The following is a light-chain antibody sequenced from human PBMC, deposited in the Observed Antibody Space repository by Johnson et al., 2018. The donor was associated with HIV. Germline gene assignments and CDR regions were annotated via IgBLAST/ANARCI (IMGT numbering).Light chain of an antibody. J-gene: IGLJ1*01. V-gene: IGLV1-51*02. CDR1: SSNIGNNY. Sequence: QSVLTQPPSVSAAPGQKVTISCSGSSSNIGNNYVSWYQQLPGTAPKLLIYENNKRPSGIPDRFSGSKSGTSATLGITGLQTGDEADYYCGTWDSRRRNVFGTGTKVTVL. CDR2: ENN. CDR3: GTWDSRRRNV.